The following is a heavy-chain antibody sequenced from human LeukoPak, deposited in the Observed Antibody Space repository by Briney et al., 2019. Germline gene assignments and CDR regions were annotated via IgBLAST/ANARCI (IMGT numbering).Heavy chain of an antibody. CDR1: GFTFSSYS. Sequence: GGSLRLSCAASGFTFSSYSMNWVRQAPGKGLEWVSSITSSSSYIYYADSVKGRFTISRDNAKNSLYLQMNSLRAEDTAVYYCAREPPTVTSSGDAFDIWGQGTMVTVSS. CDR3: AREPPTVTSSGDAFDI. V-gene: IGHV3-21*01. CDR2: ITSSSSYI. D-gene: IGHD4-17*01. J-gene: IGHJ3*02.